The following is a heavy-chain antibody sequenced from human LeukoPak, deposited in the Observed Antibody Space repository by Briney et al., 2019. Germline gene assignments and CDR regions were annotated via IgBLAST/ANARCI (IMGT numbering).Heavy chain of an antibody. J-gene: IGHJ3*02. D-gene: IGHD3-10*01. CDR2: IYTSGST. CDR1: GGSISSYY. V-gene: IGHV4-4*07. CDR3: ARERLNVLLWFGENDAFDI. Sequence: SETLSLTCTVSGGSISSYYWSWIRQPAGKGLEWIGRIYTSGSTNYNPSLKSRVTMSVDTSKNQFSLKLSSVTAADTAVYYCARERLNVLLWFGENDAFDIWGQGTMVTVSS.